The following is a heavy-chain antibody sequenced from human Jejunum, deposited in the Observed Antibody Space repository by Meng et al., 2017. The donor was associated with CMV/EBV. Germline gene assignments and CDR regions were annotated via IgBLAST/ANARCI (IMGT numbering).Heavy chain of an antibody. Sequence: YWRHGVRRVTGKGLVWVSYISEEGSHTTNADSVGDRFTISRDSAKNSLYLQMSSLRAEDTAVYYCARGFWDIVVVPASTSVWDYWGRGTLVTVSS. J-gene: IGHJ4*02. CDR3: ARGFWDIVVVPASTSVWDY. V-gene: IGHV3-74*01. CDR2: ISEEGSHT. D-gene: IGHD2-2*01. CDR1: YW.